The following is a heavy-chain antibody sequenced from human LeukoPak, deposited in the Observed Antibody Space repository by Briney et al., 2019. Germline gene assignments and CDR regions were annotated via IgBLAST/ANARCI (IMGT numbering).Heavy chain of an antibody. D-gene: IGHD4-17*01. Sequence: PGGSLRLSCVASGFTFSTSWMSWVRQAPGKGLEWVSAISGSGGSTYYADSVKGRFTISRDNSKNTLYLQMNSLRAEDTAVYYCAKGPTVSTPSYFDYWGQGTLVTVSS. CDR1: GFTFSTSW. CDR3: AKGPTVSTPSYFDY. CDR2: ISGSGGST. J-gene: IGHJ4*02. V-gene: IGHV3-23*01.